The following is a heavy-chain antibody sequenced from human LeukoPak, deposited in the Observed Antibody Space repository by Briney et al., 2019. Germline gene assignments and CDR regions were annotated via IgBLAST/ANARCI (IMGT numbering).Heavy chain of an antibody. J-gene: IGHJ4*02. CDR1: GYTFASYY. CDR3: ARALTYYDFWSGYVDY. CDR2: INPSGGST. D-gene: IGHD3-3*01. Sequence: ASVKVSCKASGYTFASYYMHWVRQAPGQGLEWMGIINPSGGSTSYAQKFQGRVTMTRDTSISTAYMELSRLRSDDTAVYYCARALTYYDFWSGYVDYWGQGTLVTVSS. V-gene: IGHV1-46*01.